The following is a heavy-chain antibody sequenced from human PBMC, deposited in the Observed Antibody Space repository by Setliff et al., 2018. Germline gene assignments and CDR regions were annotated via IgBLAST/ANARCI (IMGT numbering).Heavy chain of an antibody. CDR2: IWDDGGNK. CDR3: ARDRGVTATY. V-gene: IGHV3-33*08. J-gene: IGHJ4*02. Sequence: PGGSMRLSCAACGFTFSTYRMHWVRQAPGKGLEWMAVIWDDGGNKYHADSVKGRFTISRDNSKNTLYLQMDSLRADDTAVYYCARDRGVTATYWGQGTLVTVSS. D-gene: IGHD1-20*01. CDR1: GFTFSTYR.